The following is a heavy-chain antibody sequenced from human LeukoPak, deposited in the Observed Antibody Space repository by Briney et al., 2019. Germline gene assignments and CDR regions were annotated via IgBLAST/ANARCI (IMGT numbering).Heavy chain of an antibody. Sequence: GGSLRLSCEASGFSVGDYWLNWVRQAPGKGLEWVANIKHDGSEKSYVDSVKGRFTISRDNAKNSLYLQMNSLRAEDMALYYCAKGLRENSGSYYDGNRAAFEAFDIWGQGTMVTVSS. CDR2: IKHDGSEK. CDR1: GFSVGDYW. D-gene: IGHD1-26*01. V-gene: IGHV3-7*03. J-gene: IGHJ3*02. CDR3: AKGLRENSGSYYDGNRAAFEAFDI.